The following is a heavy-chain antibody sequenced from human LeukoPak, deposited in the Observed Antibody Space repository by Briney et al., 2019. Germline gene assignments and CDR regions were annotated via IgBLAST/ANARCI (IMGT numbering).Heavy chain of an antibody. V-gene: IGHV1-2*02. J-gene: IGHJ3*02. CDR2: INPNSGGT. CDR1: GYTFTGYY. D-gene: IGHD3-22*01. Sequence: ASVKVSCKASGYTFTGYYMHWVRQAPGQGLEWMGWINPNSGGTNYAQKFQGRVTMTRDTSISTAYMELSRLRSDDTAVYYCAREEGRITMIVVVTQGGAFDIWGQGTMVTVSS. CDR3: AREEGRITMIVVVTQGGAFDI.